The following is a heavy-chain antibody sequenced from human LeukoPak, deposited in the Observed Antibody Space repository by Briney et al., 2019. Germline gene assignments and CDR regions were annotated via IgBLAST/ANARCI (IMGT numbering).Heavy chain of an antibody. CDR1: GGSFSGYY. D-gene: IGHD6-13*01. V-gene: IGHV4-59*01. J-gene: IGHJ6*02. Sequence: SETLSLTCAVYGGSFSGYYWSWIRQPPGKGLEWIGYIYYSGSTNYNPSLKSRVTISVDTSKNQFSLKLSSVTAADTAVYYCARDRVAAAGRYGMDVWGQGTTVTVSS. CDR2: IYYSGST. CDR3: ARDRVAAAGRYGMDV.